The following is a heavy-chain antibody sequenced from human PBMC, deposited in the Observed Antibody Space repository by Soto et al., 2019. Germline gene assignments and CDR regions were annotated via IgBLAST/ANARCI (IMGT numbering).Heavy chain of an antibody. J-gene: IGHJ4*02. Sequence: GGSLRLSCAASGFTFSSYAMSWVRQAPGKGQELVSAISSSSGSTYYADSVKSRFTISRDNSKNTLYLQMNRLRAEVTAVYYCANFDYGDYFFFDYWGQGTLVTVSS. CDR1: GFTFSSYA. CDR3: ANFDYGDYFFFDY. D-gene: IGHD4-17*01. CDR2: ISSSSGST. V-gene: IGHV3-23*01.